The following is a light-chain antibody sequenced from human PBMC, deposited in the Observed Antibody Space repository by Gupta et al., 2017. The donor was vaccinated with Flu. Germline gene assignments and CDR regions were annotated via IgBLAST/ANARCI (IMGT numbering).Light chain of an antibody. CDR2: DPT. CDR1: QDISNY. CDR3: HQCDNLALT. J-gene: IGKJ4*01. V-gene: IGKV1-33*01. Sequence: IQMTQSPSSLSASVGNRVTITCQASQDISNYLNWYQQKPGKAPKLLMYDPTNLEPGVPSRFSGCGSGNDFTISIRSLQAVAIATYYWHQCDNLALTFGGGTKVEIK.